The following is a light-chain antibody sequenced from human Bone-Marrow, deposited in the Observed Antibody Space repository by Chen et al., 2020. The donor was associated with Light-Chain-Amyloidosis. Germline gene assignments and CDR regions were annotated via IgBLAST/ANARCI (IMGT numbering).Light chain of an antibody. J-gene: IGLJ3*02. CDR3: QVWDRSSDRPV. Sequence: SYVLTQPSSVSAAPGQQAKIACGGNNLGSTSVHCYQQTPGQAPLLVVYDDSDRPSGIPERLSGSNSGNTATLTISRVEAGDEADYYCQVWDRSSDRPVFGGGTKLTVL. CDR1: NLGSTS. V-gene: IGLV3-21*02. CDR2: DDS.